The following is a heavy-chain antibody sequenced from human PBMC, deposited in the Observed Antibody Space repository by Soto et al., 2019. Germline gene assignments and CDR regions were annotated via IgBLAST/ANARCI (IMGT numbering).Heavy chain of an antibody. V-gene: IGHV1-69*12. CDR1: GGTFSSYA. J-gene: IGHJ6*02. Sequence: QVQLVQSGAEVKKPGSSVKVSCKASGGTFSSYAISWVRQAPGQGREWMGGIIPIFGTANYAQKFQGRVTITADESTSTAYMELSSLRSEDTAVYYCARLPANHLVVRQGATYYYYGMDVWGQGTTVTVSS. D-gene: IGHD2-15*01. CDR3: ARLPANHLVVRQGATYYYYGMDV. CDR2: IIPIFGTA.